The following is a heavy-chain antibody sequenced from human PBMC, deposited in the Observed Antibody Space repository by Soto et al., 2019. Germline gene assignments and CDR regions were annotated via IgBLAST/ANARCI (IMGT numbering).Heavy chain of an antibody. D-gene: IGHD1-1*01. CDR2: IYYSGST. Sequence: SETLSLTCTVSGGSISSGGYYWSWIRQHPGKGLEWIGYIYYSGSTYYNPSLKSRVTISVDTSKNQFSLKLSSVTAADTAVYYCARGRGTEYYYYYYMDAWGKGTTDTVSS. CDR3: ARGRGTEYYYYYYMDA. V-gene: IGHV4-31*03. CDR1: GGSISSGGYY. J-gene: IGHJ6*03.